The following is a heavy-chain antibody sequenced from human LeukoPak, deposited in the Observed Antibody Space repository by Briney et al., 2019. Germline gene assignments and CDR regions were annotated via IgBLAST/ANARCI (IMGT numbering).Heavy chain of an antibody. V-gene: IGHV3-21*01. Sequence: GGSLRLSCAASGFTFSSYSMNWVRQAPGKGLEWVSSISSSSSYIYYADSVKGRFTISRDNAKNSLYLQMNSLRAEDTAAYYCARDAYYDFWSGYYPKQLDYWGQGTLVTVSS. CDR2: ISSSSSYI. CDR1: GFTFSSYS. D-gene: IGHD3-3*01. CDR3: ARDAYYDFWSGYYPKQLDY. J-gene: IGHJ4*02.